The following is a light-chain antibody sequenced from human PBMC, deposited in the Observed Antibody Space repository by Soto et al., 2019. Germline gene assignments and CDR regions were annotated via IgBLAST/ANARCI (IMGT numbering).Light chain of an antibody. Sequence: QSALTQPASVSGSPGQSLTISCSGTSSDVGRYNYVSWYQQHPGTAPKLMIYEVSNRPSGVSNRFSGSKSGDTASLTISGLQAEDEADYYCSSYTSTFTYVFGAGTKVTVL. V-gene: IGLV2-14*01. CDR1: SSDVGRYNY. CDR3: SSYTSTFTYV. CDR2: EVS. J-gene: IGLJ1*01.